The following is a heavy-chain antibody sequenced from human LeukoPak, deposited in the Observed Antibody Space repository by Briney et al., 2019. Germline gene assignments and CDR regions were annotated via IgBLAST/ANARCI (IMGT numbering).Heavy chain of an antibody. CDR3: ARDEKSYHAFDI. J-gene: IGHJ3*02. CDR1: GFTVSSNY. D-gene: IGHD1-26*01. V-gene: IGHV3-53*01. CDR2: IYSGGST. Sequence: GGSLRLSCAASGFTVSSNYMSWVRQAPGKGLEWVSVIYSGGSTYYADSVKGRFTISRDNSKNTLYLQMNSLRAEDTAVYYCARDEKSYHAFDIWGQGTMVTVSS.